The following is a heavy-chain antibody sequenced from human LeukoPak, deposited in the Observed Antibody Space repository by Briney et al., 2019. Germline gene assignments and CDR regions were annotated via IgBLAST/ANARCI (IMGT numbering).Heavy chain of an antibody. V-gene: IGHV3-53*01. CDR2: ISGGGDT. CDR1: GFTFSSYW. D-gene: IGHD1-26*01. CDR3: ARGYGGSCDY. J-gene: IGHJ4*02. Sequence: GGSLRLSCAASGFTFSSYWMSWVRQAPGKGLEWVSIISGGGDTHYADSVKGRFTISRDNSKNTLYLQMDSLRVEDTAVYYCARGYGGSCDYWGRGTLVTVSS.